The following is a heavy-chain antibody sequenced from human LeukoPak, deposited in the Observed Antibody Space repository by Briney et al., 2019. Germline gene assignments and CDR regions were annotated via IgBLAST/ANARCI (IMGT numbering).Heavy chain of an antibody. J-gene: IGHJ5*02. CDR2: INSDGSST. Sequence: GGSLRLSCAASGFTFSSYWMHWVRQAPGKGLVWVSRINSDGSSTSYADSVKGRFTISRDNAKNTLYLQMNSLRAEDTAVYYCAKDLRWGSMRQRDWFDPWGQGTLVTVSS. V-gene: IGHV3-74*01. CDR3: AKDLRWGSMRQRDWFDP. D-gene: IGHD3-22*01. CDR1: GFTFSSYW.